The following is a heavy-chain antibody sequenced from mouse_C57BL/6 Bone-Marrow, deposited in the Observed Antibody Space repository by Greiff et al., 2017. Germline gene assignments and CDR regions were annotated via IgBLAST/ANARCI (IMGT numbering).Heavy chain of an antibody. V-gene: IGHV2-9-1*01. D-gene: IGHD1-1*01. J-gene: IGHJ3*01. CDR3: ASHYGTTGAWFAY. CDR2: IWTGGGT. Sequence: VKLVESGPGLVAPSQSLSITCTVSGFSLTSYAISWVRQPPGKGLEWLGVIWTGGGTNYNSALKSRLSISKDNSKSQVFLKMISRQTDDTARYYCASHYGTTGAWFAYWGQGTLVTVSA. CDR1: GFSLTSYA.